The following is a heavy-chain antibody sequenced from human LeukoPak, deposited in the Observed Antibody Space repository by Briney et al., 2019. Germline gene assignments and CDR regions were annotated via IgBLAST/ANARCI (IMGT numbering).Heavy chain of an antibody. CDR2: ISWNSGSI. D-gene: IGHD3-3*01. Sequence: GGSLRLSCAASGFTFDDYAMHWVRQAPGKGLEWVSGISWNSGSIGYADSVKGRFTISRDNAKNSLYLQMNSLRAEDTALYYCAKGDFWSGYYPNFGYWGQGTLVTVSS. J-gene: IGHJ4*02. V-gene: IGHV3-9*01. CDR1: GFTFDDYA. CDR3: AKGDFWSGYYPNFGY.